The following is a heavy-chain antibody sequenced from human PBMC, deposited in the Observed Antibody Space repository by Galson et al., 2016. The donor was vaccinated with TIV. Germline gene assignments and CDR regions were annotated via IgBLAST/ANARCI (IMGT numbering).Heavy chain of an antibody. J-gene: IGHJ4*02. D-gene: IGHD4-17*01. CDR2: ISPKTGDT. V-gene: IGHV1-2*02. Sequence: VKVSCKASGFTFTAFYIHWVRQAPEQGLEWMGWISPKTGDTNYAQNFQGRVTMTRDTSISSVYMELTSLRSDDTAVYYCARFVYGDYVDYWGQGTLVTVSS. CDR1: GFTFTAFY. CDR3: ARFVYGDYVDY.